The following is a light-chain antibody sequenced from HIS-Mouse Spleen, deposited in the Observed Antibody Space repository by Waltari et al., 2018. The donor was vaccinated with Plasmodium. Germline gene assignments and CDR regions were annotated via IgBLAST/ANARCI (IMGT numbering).Light chain of an antibody. CDR2: KDR. CDR1: ALPKQY. Sequence: SYELTQPPSVSVSPGQTASITCSGDALPKQYAYWYQQKPGQAPVLVIYKDRERPSGIPERFSGSSSGTTVTLTISGVQAEDEADYYCQSADSSGTYRVFGGGTKLTVL. CDR3: QSADSSGTYRV. J-gene: IGLJ2*01. V-gene: IGLV3-25*03.